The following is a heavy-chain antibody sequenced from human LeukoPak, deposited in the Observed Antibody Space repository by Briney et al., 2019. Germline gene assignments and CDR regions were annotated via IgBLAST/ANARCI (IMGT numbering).Heavy chain of an antibody. V-gene: IGHV1-24*01. CDR3: ATARYDVWSGYSPPHYFDY. Sequence: GASVKVSCKVSGYTLTELSMHWVRQAPGKGLEWMGGFDPEDGETIYAQKFQGRVAMTEDTSTDTAYMELSSLRSEDTAVYYCATARYDVWSGYSPPHYFDYWGQGTLVTVSS. CDR2: FDPEDGET. CDR1: GYTLTELS. D-gene: IGHD3-3*01. J-gene: IGHJ4*02.